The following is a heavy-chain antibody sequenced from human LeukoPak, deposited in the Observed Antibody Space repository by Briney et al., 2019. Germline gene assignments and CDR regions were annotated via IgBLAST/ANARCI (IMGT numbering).Heavy chain of an antibody. J-gene: IGHJ4*02. CDR2: MNPNSDDT. CDR3: AREGYSRSLVH. Sequence: ASVKVSCKASGYTFTSYDINWVRQATGQGLEWMGWMNPNSDDTGYVQKFQGRVTMTRNTSISTAYMELSSLRSEDTAVYYCAREGYSRSLVHWGQGILVTVSS. V-gene: IGHV1-8*01. D-gene: IGHD6-13*01. CDR1: GYTFTSYD.